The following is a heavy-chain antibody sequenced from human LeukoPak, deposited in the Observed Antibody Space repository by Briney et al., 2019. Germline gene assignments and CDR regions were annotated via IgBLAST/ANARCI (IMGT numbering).Heavy chain of an antibody. D-gene: IGHD3-10*01. J-gene: IGHJ4*02. CDR2: ISGNGGRT. CDR3: ARDAYYYGLGSYGSFDY. Sequence: GGSLRLSCAASAFTFRNYAMSWVRQAPGKGLEWVSTISGNGGRTYDADSVKGRFTISRDNSKNTLHLQMNSLRAEDTAIYYCARDAYYYGLGSYGSFDYWGQGTLVTVSS. V-gene: IGHV3-23*01. CDR1: AFTFRNYA.